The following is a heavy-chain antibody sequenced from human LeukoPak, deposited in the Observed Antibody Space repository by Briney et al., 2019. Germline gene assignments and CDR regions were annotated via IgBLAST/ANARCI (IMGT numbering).Heavy chain of an antibody. CDR1: GFTFSNYW. D-gene: IGHD3-10*01. CDR2: IKEDGSGI. V-gene: IGHV3-7*01. Sequence: GGSLRLSCAASGFTFSNYWMTWVRQAPGKGLEWVANIKEDGSGIFYVDSVKGRFTISRDNARNSLYLQMNSLRAEDTAVYYCTRTPDGVDYWGQGTLVTVSS. J-gene: IGHJ4*02. CDR3: TRTPDGVDY.